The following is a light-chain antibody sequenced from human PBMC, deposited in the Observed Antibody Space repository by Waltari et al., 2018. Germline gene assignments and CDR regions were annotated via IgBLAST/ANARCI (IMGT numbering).Light chain of an antibody. CDR2: VNRDGSH. CDR1: SGHSSNI. Sequence: QLVLTQSPSASASLGASVKLTCTLSSGHSSNIIAWHQQQPEKGPRYLMKVNRDGSHSKGDGIPDRFSGSRFGAERYLTISSLQSEDEADYYCQTGGHGTWVFGGGTKLTVL. V-gene: IGLV4-69*01. J-gene: IGLJ3*02. CDR3: QTGGHGTWV.